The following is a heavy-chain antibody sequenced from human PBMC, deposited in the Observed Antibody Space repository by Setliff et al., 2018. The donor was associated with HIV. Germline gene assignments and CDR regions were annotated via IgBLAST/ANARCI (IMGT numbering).Heavy chain of an antibody. CDR2: ISYDGSEK. J-gene: IGHJ4*02. CDR3: AKDQGHTAMAYVDN. V-gene: IGHV3-30*18. D-gene: IGHD5-18*01. CDR1: GFTFSNYW. Sequence: GGSLRLFCAASGFTFSNYWMDWVRQAPGKGLEWVAVISYDGSEKYYADSVKGRFTISRDNSKNTLYLQMNSLGADDTAMYYCAKDQGHTAMAYVDNWGQGTLVTVSS.